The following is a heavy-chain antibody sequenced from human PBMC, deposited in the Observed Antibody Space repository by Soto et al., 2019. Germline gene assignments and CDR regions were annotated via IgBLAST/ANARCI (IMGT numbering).Heavy chain of an antibody. V-gene: IGHV4-31*02. J-gene: IGHJ3*02. CDR1: GGSITTGGRY. CDR2: IYYSGNT. CDR3: AQALVFTGGDGFDI. Sequence: QVRLQEWGPGLVKPSQTLSLKCSVSGGSITTGGRYWSWIRQLPGKGVEWIGDIYYSGNTYYNASIKSRLTISVEVAKNEFSLKLSSVTAADTAVYYCAQALVFTGGDGFDIWGQGRLVTVSS. D-gene: IGHD6-6*01.